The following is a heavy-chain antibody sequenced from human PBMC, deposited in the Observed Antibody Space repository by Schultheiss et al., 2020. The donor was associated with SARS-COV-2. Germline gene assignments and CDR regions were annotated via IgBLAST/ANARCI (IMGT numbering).Heavy chain of an antibody. J-gene: IGHJ6*02. Sequence: SETLSLTCTVSGGSINSGSYYWSWIRQPAGKGLEWIGRIYTSGSTYYNPSLKSRVTISVDTSKNQFSLKLSSVTAADTAVYYCARDRDLYYYDSSGYHYGMDVWGQGTTVTVSS. CDR2: IYTSGST. CDR3: ARDRDLYYYDSSGYHYGMDV. CDR1: GGSINSGSYY. D-gene: IGHD3-22*01. V-gene: IGHV4-61*02.